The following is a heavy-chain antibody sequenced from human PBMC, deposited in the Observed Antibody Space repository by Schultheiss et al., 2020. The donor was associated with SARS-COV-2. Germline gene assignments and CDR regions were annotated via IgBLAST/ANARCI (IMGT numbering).Heavy chain of an antibody. D-gene: IGHD2-2*01. CDR2: ISWNSGSI. J-gene: IGHJ6*02. Sequence: SLKISCAASGFTFDDYAMHWVRQAPGKGLEWVSGISWNSGSIGYADSVKGRFTISRDNAKNSLYLQMNSLRAEDTALYYCAKSGTSDIVVVPAARFNYYYYGMDVWGQGTTVTVSS. CDR1: GFTFDDYA. CDR3: AKSGTSDIVVVPAARFNYYYYGMDV. V-gene: IGHV3-9*01.